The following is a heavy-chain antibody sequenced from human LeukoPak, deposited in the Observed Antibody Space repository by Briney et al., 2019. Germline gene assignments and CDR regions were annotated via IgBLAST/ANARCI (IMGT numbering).Heavy chain of an antibody. Sequence: ASVKVSCKASGYTFTIYYMHWVRQAPGQGLEWMGWINPNSGGTTYAQRFQGRVTMTRDTSISTAYMELSGLTSDDTAVYYYARNPPYCTSTSCYNDYWGQGTLVTVSS. D-gene: IGHD2-2*02. CDR1: GYTFTIYY. CDR3: ARNPPYCTSTSCYNDY. CDR2: INPNSGGT. V-gene: IGHV1-2*02. J-gene: IGHJ4*02.